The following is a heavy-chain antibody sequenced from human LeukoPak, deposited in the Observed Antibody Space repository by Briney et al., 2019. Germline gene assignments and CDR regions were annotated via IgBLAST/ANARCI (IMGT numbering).Heavy chain of an antibody. Sequence: SETLSLTCTVSGGSISSTNYYWGWTRQSPGKGLEWIGTIYYSGSTFYNPSLRSRVTISVDTSKNQFSLKLSSVTASDTAIYYCATAINSYGYNWFLDYWGQGTLVTVSS. CDR3: ATAINSYGYNWFLDY. CDR2: IYYSGST. J-gene: IGHJ4*02. CDR1: GGSISSTNYY. D-gene: IGHD5-24*01. V-gene: IGHV4-39*01.